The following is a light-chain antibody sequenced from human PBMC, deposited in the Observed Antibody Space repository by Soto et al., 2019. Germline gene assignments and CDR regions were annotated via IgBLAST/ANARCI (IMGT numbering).Light chain of an antibody. V-gene: IGLV2-14*01. J-gene: IGLJ2*01. CDR1: SSDVGGYNY. CDR3: SSYTSGSTVT. Sequence: QSALTLPASVSGSPGQSITISCTGTSSDVGGYNYVCWYQQKPGKAPKLIIYDVSNRPSGVSNRFSGSRSGNRASLTISGLQAEDEADYYCSSYTSGSTVTFGGGTKLTVL. CDR2: DVS.